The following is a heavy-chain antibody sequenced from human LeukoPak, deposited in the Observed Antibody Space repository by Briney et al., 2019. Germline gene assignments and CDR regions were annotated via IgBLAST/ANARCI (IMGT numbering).Heavy chain of an antibody. Sequence: SETLSLTCTVSGGSISSYYWSWIRQPPGKGLEWIGNIYKSGSTNYNPSLKSRVTMSVDTSKNQFSLRLNPVTAADTAVYYCARLSTGPYGLGAFDIWGQGTMVTVSS. J-gene: IGHJ3*02. D-gene: IGHD1-1*01. CDR1: GGSISSYY. CDR2: IYKSGST. V-gene: IGHV4-59*08. CDR3: ARLSTGPYGLGAFDI.